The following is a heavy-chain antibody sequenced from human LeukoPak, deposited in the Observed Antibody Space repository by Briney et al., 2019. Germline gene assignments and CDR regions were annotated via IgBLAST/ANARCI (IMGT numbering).Heavy chain of an antibody. CDR1: GGSINSYY. Sequence: SETLSLTCTVSGGSINSYYWSWIRQPPGKGLEWIGYIYYSGSTNYNPSLKSRVTISVDTSKNQFSLKLSSVTAADTAVYYCARDRDYYDSSGYSPGLDYWGQGTLVTVSS. D-gene: IGHD3-22*01. CDR2: IYYSGST. V-gene: IGHV4-59*01. CDR3: ARDRDYYDSSGYSPGLDY. J-gene: IGHJ4*02.